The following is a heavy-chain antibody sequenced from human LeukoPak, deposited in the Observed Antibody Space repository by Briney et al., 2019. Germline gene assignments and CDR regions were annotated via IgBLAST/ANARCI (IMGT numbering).Heavy chain of an antibody. CDR2: INHSGST. V-gene: IGHV4-34*01. Sequence: SETLSLTCAVYGGSFSGYYWSWIRQPPGKGLEWIGEINHSGSTNYNPSLKSRVTISVDTSKNQFSLKLSSVTAADTGVYYCARDLVPYYYDSSGYYAFWGQGTLVTVSS. CDR3: ARDLVPYYYDSSGYYAF. D-gene: IGHD3-22*01. CDR1: GGSFSGYY. J-gene: IGHJ4*02.